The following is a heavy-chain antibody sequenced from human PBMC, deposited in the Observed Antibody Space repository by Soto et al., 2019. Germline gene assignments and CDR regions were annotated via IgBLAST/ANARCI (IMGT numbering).Heavy chain of an antibody. Sequence: SVKVSCTASGGTFSSYAISWVRQAPGQGLEWMGGIIPIFGTANYAQKFQGRVTITADESTSTAYMELSSLRSEDTAVYYCARESEDLTSNFDYWGQGTLVTGSS. CDR1: GGTFSSYA. J-gene: IGHJ4*02. CDR3: ARESEDLTSNFDY. CDR2: IIPIFGTA. V-gene: IGHV1-69*13.